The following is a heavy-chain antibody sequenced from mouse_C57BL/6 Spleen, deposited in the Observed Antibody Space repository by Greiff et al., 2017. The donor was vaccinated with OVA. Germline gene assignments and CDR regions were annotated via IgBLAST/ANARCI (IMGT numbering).Heavy chain of an antibody. CDR3: ARRGDYFDV. J-gene: IGHJ1*03. CDR2: IYPRDGSS. CDR1: GYTFTSYD. V-gene: IGHV1-85*01. Sequence: VQLQQSGPELVKPGASVKLSCKASGYTFTSYDINWVKQRPGQGLEWIGWIYPRDGSSQYNEKFKGKATLTVDTSSSTAYMELHSLTSEDSAVYFCARRGDYFDVWGTGTTVTVSS.